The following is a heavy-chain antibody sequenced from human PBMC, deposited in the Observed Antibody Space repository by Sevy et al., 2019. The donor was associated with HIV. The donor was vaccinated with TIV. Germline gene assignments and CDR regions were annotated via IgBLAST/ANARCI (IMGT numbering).Heavy chain of an antibody. CDR1: GYTLTELS. CDR2: FDPEDGET. D-gene: IGHD2-2*02. CDR3: ATQSWGIVVVPAAIVPGAFDI. J-gene: IGHJ3*02. V-gene: IGHV1-24*01. Sequence: ASVKVSCKVSGYTLTELSMHWVRQAPGKGLEWMGGFDPEDGETIYVQKFQGRVTMTEDTSTDTAYMELSSLRSEDTAVYYCATQSWGIVVVPAAIVPGAFDIWGQGTMVTVSS.